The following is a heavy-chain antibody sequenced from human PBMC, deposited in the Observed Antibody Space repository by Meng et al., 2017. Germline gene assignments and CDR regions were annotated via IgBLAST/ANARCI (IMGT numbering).Heavy chain of an antibody. Sequence: QPQQSGAELVKPSQTLSLICAIAGDSVSSNSAAWNWSRQSPSRGLEWLGRTYYRSKWYHDYAESVKSRISIDPDTSKNQFSLQLRSVTPEDSSVYYCARGSYSFDSWGQRTLVTVSS. CDR1: GDSVSSNSAA. J-gene: IGHJ4*02. D-gene: IGHD1-26*01. V-gene: IGHV6-1*01. CDR2: TYYRSKWYH. CDR3: ARGSYSFDS.